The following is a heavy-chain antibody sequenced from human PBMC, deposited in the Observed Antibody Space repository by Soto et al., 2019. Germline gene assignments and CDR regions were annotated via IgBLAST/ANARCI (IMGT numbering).Heavy chain of an antibody. CDR2: IWHDGTNK. Sequence: QVQLVESGGGVVQPGRSLRLSCAASGFTFSSYVMHWVRQAPGKGLEWVALIWHDGTNKYYADSVKGRFTISRDNSKNTLWLQMNSLRPEDTAVYYCAKESDAFDSWGQGTMVTVSS. V-gene: IGHV3-30*18. CDR3: AKESDAFDS. J-gene: IGHJ3*02. CDR1: GFTFSSYV.